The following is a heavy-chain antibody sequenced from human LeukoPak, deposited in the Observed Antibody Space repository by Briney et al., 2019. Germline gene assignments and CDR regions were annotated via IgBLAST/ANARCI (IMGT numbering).Heavy chain of an antibody. J-gene: IGHJ5*02. CDR3: ARRVVRGVICWFDA. Sequence: SETLSLTCTVSGGAISSYYWSWIRQPPGKGLEWIGYIYYSGSTTYNPSLKSRVTISVDTSKNQFSLKLSSVIAADTAVYYCARRVVRGVICWFDAWGQGTLVTVSS. CDR2: IYYSGST. CDR1: GGAISSYY. D-gene: IGHD3-10*01. V-gene: IGHV4-59*08.